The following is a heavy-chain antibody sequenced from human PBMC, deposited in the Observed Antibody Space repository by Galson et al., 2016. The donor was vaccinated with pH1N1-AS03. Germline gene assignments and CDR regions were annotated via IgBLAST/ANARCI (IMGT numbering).Heavy chain of an antibody. Sequence: SLRLSCAVSGFTFSSHWMHWVRQAPGKGLVWVSRIRGDGAETNYADSVKGRFTISRDNAKNMLYLQMNSLRVEDTAVYYCVRDGEWGTVKADFWGQGTLVTVSS. CDR1: GFTFSSHW. J-gene: IGHJ4*02. D-gene: IGHD3-16*01. CDR2: IRGDGAET. CDR3: VRDGEWGTVKADF. V-gene: IGHV3-74*01.